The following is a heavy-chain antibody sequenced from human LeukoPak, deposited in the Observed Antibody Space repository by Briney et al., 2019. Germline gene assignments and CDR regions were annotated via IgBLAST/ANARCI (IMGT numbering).Heavy chain of an antibody. J-gene: IGHJ4*02. D-gene: IGHD5-18*01. CDR1: GFTVSSNY. Sequence: PGGSLRLSCAASGFTVSSNYMTWVRQAPGKGLEWVSVIYSGGYTYYADSVKGRFTISRDNSKNTLYLQMNSLRADDTAVYYCAKDAYSYGYFDYWGQGTLVTVSS. CDR3: AKDAYSYGYFDY. CDR2: IYSGGYT. V-gene: IGHV3-53*01.